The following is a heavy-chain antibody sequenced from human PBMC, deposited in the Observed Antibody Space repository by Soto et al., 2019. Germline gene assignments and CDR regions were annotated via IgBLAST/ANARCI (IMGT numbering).Heavy chain of an antibody. CDR2: IYSGGST. V-gene: IGHV3-66*01. CDR1: GFTVSSNY. D-gene: IGHD6-19*01. J-gene: IGHJ4*02. CDR3: ASTGYSSGWYRWTFDY. Sequence: GGSLRLSCAASGFTVSSNYMSWVRQAPGKGLEWVSVIYSGGSTYYADSVKGRFTISRDNSKNTLYLQMNSLRAEDTAVYYCASTGYSSGWYRWTFDYWGQGTLVTVSS.